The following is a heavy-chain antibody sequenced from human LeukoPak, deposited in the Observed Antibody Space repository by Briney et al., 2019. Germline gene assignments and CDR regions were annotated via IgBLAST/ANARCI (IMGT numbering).Heavy chain of an antibody. CDR3: ARANRPFHTTGWYKDC. D-gene: IGHD6-19*01. CDR2: ISYDGSGQ. V-gene: IGHV3-30-3*01. CDR1: GFTFSSYA. J-gene: IGHJ4*01. Sequence: GGSLRLSCAASGFTFSSYAMHWVRQAPGKGLEWVALISYDGSGQYYTASVKGRFTISRDNSKNTLYLQVNSLRVEDTAVYYCARANRPFHTTGWYKDCWGHGRLVSVSS.